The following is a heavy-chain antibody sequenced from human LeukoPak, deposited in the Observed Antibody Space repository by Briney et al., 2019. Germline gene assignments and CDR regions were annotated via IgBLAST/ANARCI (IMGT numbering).Heavy chain of an antibody. V-gene: IGHV3-74*01. Sequence: GGSLRLFCAASGFTFGNSWVHWVRQAPGKGLVWVSLINADGSTTSYADSVKGRFTISRDNARNTLSLEMNSLTIEDTAVYYCIVVVEPPDSDGFDVWGQGTMITVSS. CDR1: GFTFGNSW. J-gene: IGHJ3*01. CDR2: INADGSTT. CDR3: IVVVEPPDSDGFDV. D-gene: IGHD1-14*01.